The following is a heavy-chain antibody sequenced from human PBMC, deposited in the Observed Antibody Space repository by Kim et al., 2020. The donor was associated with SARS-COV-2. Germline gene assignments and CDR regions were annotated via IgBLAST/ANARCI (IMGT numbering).Heavy chain of an antibody. CDR3: ARYCSSTSCYYRDWFDP. CDR1: GYTFTSYG. J-gene: IGHJ5*02. V-gene: IGHV1-18*04. Sequence: ASVKVSCKASGYTFTSYGISWVRQAPGQGLEWMGWISAYNGNTNYAQKLQGRVTMTTDTSTSTAYMERRSLRSDDTAVYYCARYCSSTSCYYRDWFDPWGQGTLVTVSS. CDR2: ISAYNGNT. D-gene: IGHD2-2*01.